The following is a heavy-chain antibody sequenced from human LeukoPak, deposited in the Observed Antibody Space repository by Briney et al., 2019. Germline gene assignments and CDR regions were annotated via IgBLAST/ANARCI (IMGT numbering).Heavy chain of an antibody. J-gene: IGHJ5*02. V-gene: IGHV3-66*01. CDR2: IYSGGST. CDR1: GFTVSSNY. D-gene: IGHD4-17*01. CDR3: ARYLSPMTTVTSNWFDP. Sequence: TGRSLRLSCAASGFTVSSNYMSWVRQAPGKGLEWVSVIYSGGSTYYADSVKGRFTISRDNSKNTLYLQMNSLRAEDTAVYYCARYLSPMTTVTSNWFDPWGQGTLVTVSS.